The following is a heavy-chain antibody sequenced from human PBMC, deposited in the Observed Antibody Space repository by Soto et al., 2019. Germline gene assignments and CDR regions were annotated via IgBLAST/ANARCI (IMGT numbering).Heavy chain of an antibody. CDR1: GSTFSIHY. J-gene: IGHJ6*02. D-gene: IGHD2-15*01. Sequence: QVRLVQSGAEVKRPGASVTLSCRATGSTFSIHYIHWVRQAPGQGLEWMGIINPSVGTTSDAQRFQGRITLTRDTSTTTVFMDLSGLTSQDTATYYCARDLLHPGEPNGYCSGGACNFPPGGMDVWGQGATVTVS. CDR2: INPSVGTT. CDR3: ARDLLHPGEPNGYCSGGACNFPPGGMDV. V-gene: IGHV1-46*01.